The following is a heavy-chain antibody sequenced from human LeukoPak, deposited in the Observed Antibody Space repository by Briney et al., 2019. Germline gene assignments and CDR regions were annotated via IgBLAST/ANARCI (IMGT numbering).Heavy chain of an antibody. CDR2: IIPIFGTA. J-gene: IGHJ5*02. CDR3: ARVKGQYCSGGSCHINRFDP. Sequence: SVKVSCKASGGTFSSYAISWVRQAPGQGLEWMGGIIPIFGTANYAQKFQGRVTITADESTSTAYMELSSLRSEDTAVYYCARVKGQYCSGGSCHINRFDPWGQGTLVTVSS. CDR1: GGTFSSYA. D-gene: IGHD2-15*01. V-gene: IGHV1-69*13.